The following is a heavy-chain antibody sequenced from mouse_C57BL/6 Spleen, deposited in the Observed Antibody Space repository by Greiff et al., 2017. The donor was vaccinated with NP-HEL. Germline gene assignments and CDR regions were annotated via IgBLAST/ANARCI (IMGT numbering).Heavy chain of an antibody. V-gene: IGHV7-3*01. CDR3: ARYGGHYFDY. D-gene: IGHD3-3*01. CDR2: IRNKANGYTT. J-gene: IGHJ2*01. Sequence: VKLVESGGGLVQPGGSLSLSCAASGFTFTDYYMSWVRQPPGKALEWLGFIRNKANGYTTEYSASVKGRFTISRDNSQSILYLQMNALRAEDTATYYCARYGGHYFDYWGQGTTLTVSS. CDR1: GFTFTDYY.